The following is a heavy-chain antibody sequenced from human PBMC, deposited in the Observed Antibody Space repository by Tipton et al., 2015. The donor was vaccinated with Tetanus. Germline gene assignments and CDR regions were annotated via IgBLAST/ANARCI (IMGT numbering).Heavy chain of an antibody. CDR2: ISGSGGST. D-gene: IGHD4-17*01. J-gene: IGHJ4*02. Sequence: GSLRLSCAASGFTFSSYAMSWVRQAPGKGLEWVSAISGSGGSTYYADSVKGRFTISRGNSKNTLYLQMNSLRAEDTAVYYCAKDKARNYGEHFDYWGQGTLVTVSS. CDR3: AKDKARNYGEHFDY. V-gene: IGHV3-23*01. CDR1: GFTFSSYA.